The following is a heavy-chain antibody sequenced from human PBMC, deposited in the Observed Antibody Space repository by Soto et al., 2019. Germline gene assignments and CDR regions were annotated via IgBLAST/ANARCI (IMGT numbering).Heavy chain of an antibody. V-gene: IGHV3-53*02. CDR2: LYFYGSA. Sequence: EVQLVETGGGLIQPGGSLRLSCVVSGFTVSSNRLTWVRQTPGQGLEWVSDLYFYGSANYADSVRGRFTISKDDSKNTLYLQMNNLRAEDTAVYFCARVGTSESFFDYWGQGTLVTVSS. D-gene: IGHD7-27*01. CDR3: ARVGTSESFFDY. J-gene: IGHJ4*02. CDR1: GFTVSSNR.